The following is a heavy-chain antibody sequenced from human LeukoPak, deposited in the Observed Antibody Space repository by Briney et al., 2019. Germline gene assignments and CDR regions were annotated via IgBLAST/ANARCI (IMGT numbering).Heavy chain of an antibody. CDR3: ARVLVIGGYFDY. D-gene: IGHD2-8*02. Sequence: PSETLSLTCSVSGGSISTYYWTWIRQPPGKGLEWIGYIYYTGSTNYNPSLKSRATMSVDTSKSQLSLKMTSVTAADTAVYYCARVLVIGGYFDYWGQGTLVTVSS. CDR2: IYYTGST. CDR1: GGSISTYY. J-gene: IGHJ4*02. V-gene: IGHV4-59*08.